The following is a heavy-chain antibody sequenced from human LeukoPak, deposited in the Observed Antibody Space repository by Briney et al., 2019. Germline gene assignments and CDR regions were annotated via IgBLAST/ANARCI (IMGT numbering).Heavy chain of an antibody. V-gene: IGHV1-2*02. CDR1: VYTFTGYY. Sequence: ASVKVSCKASVYTFTGYYIHWVRQAPGQGLEWMGWINPNSGVTKYAQKFQGRVTVTTDTSIGTANMELRRLTSDDRAVYFCARGPPTRVVVITTGDFDYWGQGTLVTVSS. CDR3: ARGPPTRVVVITTGDFDY. D-gene: IGHD3-22*01. CDR2: INPNSGVT. J-gene: IGHJ4*02.